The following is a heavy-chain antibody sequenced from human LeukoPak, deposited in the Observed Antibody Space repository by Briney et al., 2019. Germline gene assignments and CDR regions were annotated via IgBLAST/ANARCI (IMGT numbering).Heavy chain of an antibody. J-gene: IGHJ4*02. Sequence: GASVKISCKASGYTFRGNYIHWLRQAPGQGLEWVGWIDANNGDTKSAQKFQGRVTMSRDTSISTAYMDLSSLSPDDAAVYYCARDPSSVTLYFFDYWGQGTLVTDSS. CDR2: IDANNGDT. CDR3: ARDPSSVTLYFFDY. V-gene: IGHV1-2*02. D-gene: IGHD4-11*01. CDR1: GYTFRGNY.